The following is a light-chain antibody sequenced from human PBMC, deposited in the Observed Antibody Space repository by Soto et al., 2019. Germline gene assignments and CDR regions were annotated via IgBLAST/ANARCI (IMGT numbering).Light chain of an antibody. V-gene: IGLV2-8*01. CDR1: SSDVGGYNY. J-gene: IGLJ2*01. CDR3: SSYAGSNNPVI. Sequence: QSALTQPPSASGSPGQSVTISCTGTSSDVGGYNYVSWYQHHPGKAPKLMIYEVTKRPSWVPDRFSGSKSGNTASLTVSGLQAEDESAYYCSSYAGSNNPVIFGGGTKVTVL. CDR2: EVT.